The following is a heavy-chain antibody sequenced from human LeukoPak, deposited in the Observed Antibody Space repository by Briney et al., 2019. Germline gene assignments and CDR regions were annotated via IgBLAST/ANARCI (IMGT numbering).Heavy chain of an antibody. J-gene: IGHJ4*02. CDR2: ISSSSSYI. V-gene: IGHV3-21*01. D-gene: IGHD2-21*01. CDR3: AGGASALCWEPPPDY. Sequence: GGSLRLSCAASGFTFSSYSMNWVRQAPGKGLEWVSSISSSSSYIYYADSVKGRFTISRDNAKNSLYLQMNSLRAEDTAVYYCAGGASALCWEPPPDYWGQGTLVTVSS. CDR1: GFTFSSYS.